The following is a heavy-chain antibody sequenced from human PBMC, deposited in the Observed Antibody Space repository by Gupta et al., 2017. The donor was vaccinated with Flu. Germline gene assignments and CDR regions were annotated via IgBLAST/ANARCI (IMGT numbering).Heavy chain of an antibody. Sequence: EVQLVESGGGVVQPGGSLRLSCAASGFTFSSYEMNWVRLAPGKGLEWVAFISSRGVTYYTDSVKDRFTSSRDNAKNSVQLQMHSLRAEDTAFYYCARGHWDSWGQGTLVTVSS. CDR3: ARGHWDS. CDR2: ISSRGVT. J-gene: IGHJ4*02. CDR1: GFTFSSYE. V-gene: IGHV3-48*03.